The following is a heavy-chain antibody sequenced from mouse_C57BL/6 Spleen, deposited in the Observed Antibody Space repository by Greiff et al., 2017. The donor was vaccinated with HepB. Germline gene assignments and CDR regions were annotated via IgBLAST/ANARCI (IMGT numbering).Heavy chain of an antibody. CDR2: INPYNGGT. D-gene: IGHD1-1*01. V-gene: IGHV1-19*01. Sequence: EVQLQQSGPVLVKPGASVKMSCKASGYTFTDYYMNWVKQSHGKSLEWIGVINPYNGGTSYNQKFKGKATLTVDKSSSTAYMELNSLTSEDSAVYYCASDYDTTGFDAMDYWGQGTSVTVSS. J-gene: IGHJ4*01. CDR1: GYTFTDYY. CDR3: ASDYDTTGFDAMDY.